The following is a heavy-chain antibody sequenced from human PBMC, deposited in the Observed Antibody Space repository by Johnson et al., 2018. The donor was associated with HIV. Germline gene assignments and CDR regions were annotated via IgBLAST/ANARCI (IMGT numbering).Heavy chain of an antibody. J-gene: IGHJ3*01. D-gene: IGHD3-10*01. CDR1: GFTFSNAG. CDR3: TTNLITIDAFDL. CDR2: IKSKTDGRTI. V-gene: IGHV3-15*01. Sequence: VHLVESGGGLVKPGGSLRLSCAASGFTFSNAGMSWVRQAPGKGLEWVGRIKSKTDGRTIDYGATGKCRFTISSDESKKTLYLKMNSLKSEDTAVYYCTTNLITIDAFDLWGQGTRVTVSS.